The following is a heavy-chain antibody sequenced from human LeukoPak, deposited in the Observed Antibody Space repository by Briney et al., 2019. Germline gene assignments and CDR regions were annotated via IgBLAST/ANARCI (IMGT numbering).Heavy chain of an antibody. CDR3: ARSYRENFDY. CDR2: IYYSGSP. Sequence: PSETLSLTCTVSGGSISSYYWSWIRQPPGKGLEWIGYIYYSGSPNYNPSLKSRVTISVDTSKNQFSLKLSSVTAADTAVYYCARSYRENFDYWGQGTLVTVSS. CDR1: GGSISSYY. D-gene: IGHD3-16*02. V-gene: IGHV4-59*08. J-gene: IGHJ4*02.